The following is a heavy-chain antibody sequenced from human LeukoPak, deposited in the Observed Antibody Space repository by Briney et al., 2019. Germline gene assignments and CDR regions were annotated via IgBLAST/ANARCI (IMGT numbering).Heavy chain of an antibody. V-gene: IGHV3-7*01. D-gene: IGHD6-19*01. Sequence: PGGSLRLSCAASGFTFSNYWMSWVRQAPGKGLGWVANINQGGSEKNYVVSVKGRFTISRDNAKNSLSLQMNSLRADDTAVYYCARDDSSGWYYFEYLGQGTLVTVSS. J-gene: IGHJ4*02. CDR3: ARDDSSGWYYFEY. CDR1: GFTFSNYW. CDR2: INQGGSEK.